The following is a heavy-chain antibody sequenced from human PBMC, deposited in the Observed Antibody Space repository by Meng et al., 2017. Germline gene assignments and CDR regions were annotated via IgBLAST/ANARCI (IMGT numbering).Heavy chain of an antibody. V-gene: IGHV1-18*01. CDR1: GYTFTSYG. Sequence: ASVKVSCKASGYTFTSYGISWVRQAPGQGLEWMGWISAYNGNTNYAQKLQGRVTMTTDTSTSTAYMELRSLRSDDTAVYYCARQTNVDTAMPGDWFDPWGQGTLVTVSS. J-gene: IGHJ5*02. CDR2: ISAYNGNT. D-gene: IGHD5-18*01. CDR3: ARQTNVDTAMPGDWFDP.